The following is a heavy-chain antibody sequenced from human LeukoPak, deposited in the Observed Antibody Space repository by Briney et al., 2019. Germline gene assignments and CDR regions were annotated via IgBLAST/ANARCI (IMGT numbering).Heavy chain of an antibody. V-gene: IGHV4-34*01. CDR1: GGSFSGCY. Sequence: SETLSLTCAVYGGSFSGCYWSWLRQPPGKGREWLGEIKHSGSTNYNPSLKGRVTISVDTSKNQFSLKLSSVTAADTAVYYCARYCSGGSRYSYNWFDPWGQGTLVTVSS. D-gene: IGHD2-15*01. J-gene: IGHJ5*02. CDR3: ARYCSGGSRYSYNWFDP. CDR2: IKHSGST.